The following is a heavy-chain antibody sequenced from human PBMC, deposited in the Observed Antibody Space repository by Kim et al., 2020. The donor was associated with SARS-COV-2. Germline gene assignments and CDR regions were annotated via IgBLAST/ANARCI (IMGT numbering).Heavy chain of an antibody. Sequence: TKDGQKVQGRVSMTTDTSTNTAYMELWSLRPGDTAMYYCARGAYGDVSFDYWGQGTLVTVSS. D-gene: IGHD4-17*01. V-gene: IGHV1-18*01. CDR2: T. J-gene: IGHJ4*02. CDR3: ARGAYGDVSFDY.